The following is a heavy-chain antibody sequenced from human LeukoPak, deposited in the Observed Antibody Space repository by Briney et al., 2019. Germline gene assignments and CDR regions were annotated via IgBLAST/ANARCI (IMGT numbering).Heavy chain of an antibody. V-gene: IGHV4-59*01. J-gene: IGHJ4*02. D-gene: IGHD5-24*01. CDR2: IYYSGST. CDR3: AKRDGPFDI. Sequence: KPSETLSLTCTVSGGSISGYYWSCIRQPPGKGLEWIGYIYYSGSTNYNPSLKSRVTISVDTSKNQFSLKLSSVTAADTAVYYCAKRDGPFDIWGQGTLVTVSS. CDR1: GGSISGYY.